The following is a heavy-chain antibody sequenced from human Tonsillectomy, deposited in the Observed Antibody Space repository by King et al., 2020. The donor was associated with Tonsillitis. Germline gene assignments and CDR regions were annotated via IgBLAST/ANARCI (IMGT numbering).Heavy chain of an antibody. CDR1: GFTVSSNY. Sequence: VQLVESGGGLIQPGGSLRLSCTASGFTVSSNYMSWVRQAPGKGLEWVSVIYIDGSTYYADSVKGRFTISRDNSKNTMYLQMNSLRDEDTAVYYCARRVQLWLGAFDVWGQGTMVTVSS. CDR3: ARRVQLWLGAFDV. CDR2: IYIDGST. J-gene: IGHJ3*01. V-gene: IGHV3-53*01. D-gene: IGHD5-24*01.